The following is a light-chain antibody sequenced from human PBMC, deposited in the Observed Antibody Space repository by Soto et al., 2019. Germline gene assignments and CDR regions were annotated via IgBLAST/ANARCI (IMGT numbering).Light chain of an antibody. Sequence: DIVMTQSPATLSVSPGERATLSCRASQSVSSNLAWYQQKPGQAPRLLIFRASPRATGIPARFSGSGSGTDFTLTITSLQSEDFAVYYCQHYHNWPPWTFGQGTKVEIK. CDR1: QSVSSN. V-gene: IGKV3-15*01. J-gene: IGKJ1*01. CDR3: QHYHNWPPWT. CDR2: RAS.